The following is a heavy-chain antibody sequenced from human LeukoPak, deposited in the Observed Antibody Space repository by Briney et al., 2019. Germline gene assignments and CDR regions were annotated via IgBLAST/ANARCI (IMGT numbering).Heavy chain of an antibody. V-gene: IGHV3-11*04. D-gene: IGHD3-10*01. CDR3: ARDRDFFGSGRARNGRDFFDY. CDR1: GFTFSDYY. J-gene: IGHJ4*02. Sequence: NPGGSLRLSCAASGFTFSDYYMSWIRQAPGKGLEWVSYISSSGSTIYYADSVKGRFTISRDNAKNSLYLQMNSLRAEDTAMYYCARDRDFFGSGRARNGRDFFDYWGQGTLVAVSS. CDR2: ISSSGSTI.